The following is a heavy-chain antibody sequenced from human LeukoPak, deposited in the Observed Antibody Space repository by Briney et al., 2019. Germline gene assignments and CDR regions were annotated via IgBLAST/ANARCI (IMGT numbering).Heavy chain of an antibody. V-gene: IGHV3-23*01. J-gene: IGHJ6*03. D-gene: IGHD2-2*01. CDR2: VSGSGGST. CDR3: AKVWEVPAAMPPWYYYMDV. CDR1: GFSIDDYG. Sequence: PGGSLRLSCAASGFSIDDYGMSWVRQAPRRGLEWVSGVSGSGGSTYYADSVKGRFTISRDNSKNTLYLQMNSLRVEDTAVYYCAKVWEVPAAMPPWYYYMDVWGKGTTVTVSS.